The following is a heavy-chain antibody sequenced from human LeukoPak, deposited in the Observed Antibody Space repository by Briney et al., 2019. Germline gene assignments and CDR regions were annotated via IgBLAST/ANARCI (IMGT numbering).Heavy chain of an antibody. CDR1: GVSISSSIYY. Sequence: PSETLSLTCTVSGVSISSSIYYWGWIRPPPGKGLEWIGNIYYSGSTNYNPPLKSRVTISVDTSKNQFSLKLTSVTAADTAVYYGARRKATMPEYYFDYWGQGTLVTVSS. CDR2: IYYSGST. V-gene: IGHV4-39*01. D-gene: IGHD2-2*01. CDR3: ARRKATMPEYYFDY. J-gene: IGHJ4*01.